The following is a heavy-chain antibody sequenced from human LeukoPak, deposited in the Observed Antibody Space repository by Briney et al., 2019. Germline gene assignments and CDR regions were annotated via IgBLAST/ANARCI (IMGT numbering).Heavy chain of an antibody. CDR1: GFTFSSYW. D-gene: IGHD5-18*01. Sequence: PGGSLRLSCAASGFTFSSYWMSWVRQAPGKGLEWVANIKQDGSEKYYVDSVKGRFTISRDNAKNSLYLQMNSLRAEDTAVYYCARVGESYGYDLDYWGQGTLVTVSS. CDR3: ARVGESYGYDLDY. V-gene: IGHV3-7*01. CDR2: IKQDGSEK. J-gene: IGHJ4*02.